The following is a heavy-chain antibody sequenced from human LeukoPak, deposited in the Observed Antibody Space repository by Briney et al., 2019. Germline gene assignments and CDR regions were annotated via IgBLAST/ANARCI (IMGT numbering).Heavy chain of an antibody. V-gene: IGHV3-74*01. CDR1: GFTFSDYA. D-gene: IGHD3-10*01. Sequence: GGSLRLSCAASGFASGFTFSDYAVSWVRQAPGKGLVWVSRINVEGTTTTYADSVEGRVTISRDENTLYLQMNHLRVDDTAVYYCTRGGEEPFDYWGQGTLVTVSS. J-gene: IGHJ4*02. CDR2: INVEGTTT. CDR3: TRGGEEPFDY.